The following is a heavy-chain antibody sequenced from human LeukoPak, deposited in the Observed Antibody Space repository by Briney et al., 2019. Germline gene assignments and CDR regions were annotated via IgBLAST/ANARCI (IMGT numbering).Heavy chain of an antibody. CDR3: AREGCSSTSCYVPNNWFDP. CDR1: GGTFSSYA. CDR2: IIPIFGTA. Sequence: WASVKVSCKASGGTFSSYAISWVRQAPGQGLEWMGGIIPIFGTANYAQKFQGRVTITTDESTSTAYMELSSLRSEDTAVYYCAREGCSSTSCYVPNNWFDPWGQGTLVTVSS. D-gene: IGHD2-2*01. V-gene: IGHV1-69*05. J-gene: IGHJ5*02.